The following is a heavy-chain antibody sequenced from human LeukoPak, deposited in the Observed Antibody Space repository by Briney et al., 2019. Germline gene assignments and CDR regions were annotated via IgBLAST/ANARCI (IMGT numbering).Heavy chain of an antibody. V-gene: IGHV1-18*01. Sequence: ASVNVSCKASGYTFSSDGISWVRQAPGQGLEWMGWISAYNGNTKYAQKLQDRVTIVTDTSTSTAYMELRSLRSDDTAVYYCAREPPRSFYGSGTHYNGVRDYYYGMDVWGQGTTVTVSS. D-gene: IGHD3-10*01. CDR1: GYTFSSDG. CDR3: AREPPRSFYGSGTHYNGVRDYYYGMDV. J-gene: IGHJ6*02. CDR2: ISAYNGNT.